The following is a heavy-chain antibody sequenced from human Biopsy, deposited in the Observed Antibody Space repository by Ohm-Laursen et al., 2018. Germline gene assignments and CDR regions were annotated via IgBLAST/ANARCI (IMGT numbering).Heavy chain of an antibody. CDR2: VYYTGST. V-gene: IGHV4-59*01. J-gene: IGHJ2*01. CDR1: GDSISSYY. D-gene: IGHD3-22*01. Sequence: SETLSLTCTVSGDSISSYYWSWIRQPPGKGLEWIGYVYYTGSTDYNPSLQSRVTISVDKSKNHFSLRLRSVTPADTAIYYCARDRGFYSDRTVPGYFDLWGRGTLVTVSS. CDR3: ARDRGFYSDRTVPGYFDL.